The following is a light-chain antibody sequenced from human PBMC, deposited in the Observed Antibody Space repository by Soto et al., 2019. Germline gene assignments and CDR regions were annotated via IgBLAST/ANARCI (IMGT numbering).Light chain of an antibody. Sequence: DIPMTQSPSTLSASVGDRVTITCRASQTISTLLAWYQQRPGKAPNLLIYKASSLESGVPSRFSGSGSGTDSTLTISSLQPDDFAPYFCQQSSTYPWTFGHGTKVEVK. CDR1: QTISTL. V-gene: IGKV1-5*03. CDR3: QQSSTYPWT. CDR2: KAS. J-gene: IGKJ1*01.